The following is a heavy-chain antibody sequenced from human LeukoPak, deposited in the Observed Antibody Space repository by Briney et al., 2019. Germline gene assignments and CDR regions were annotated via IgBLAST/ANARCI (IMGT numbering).Heavy chain of an antibody. CDR1: GGSIISTTYY. D-gene: IGHD2-8*01. V-gene: IGHV4-39*01. Sequence: SETLSLTCTVSGGSIISTTYYWGWIRQPPGKGLEWIGNIYYSGSTYYNPSLKSRVTISVDTSKNQFFLKVNSVTATDTAVYYCAKWPIDWGQGTLVTVSS. CDR3: AKWPID. CDR2: IYYSGST. J-gene: IGHJ4*02.